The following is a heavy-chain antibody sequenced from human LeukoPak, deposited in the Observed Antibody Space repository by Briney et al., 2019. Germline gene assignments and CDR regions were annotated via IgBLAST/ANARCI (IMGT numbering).Heavy chain of an antibody. CDR3: ARHGLDILFDY. J-gene: IGHJ4*02. Sequence: SETLSLTCTVSGYSISSGYYWGWIRQPPGKGLEWIGSIYYSGSTYYNPSLKSRVTISVDTSKNQFSLKLSSVTAADTAVYYCARHGLDILFDYWGQGTLVTVSS. D-gene: IGHD2-2*03. V-gene: IGHV4-38-2*02. CDR2: IYYSGST. CDR1: GYSISSGYY.